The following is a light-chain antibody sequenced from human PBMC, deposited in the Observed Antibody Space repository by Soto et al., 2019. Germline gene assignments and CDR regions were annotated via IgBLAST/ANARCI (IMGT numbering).Light chain of an antibody. Sequence: QGPVTQAACVSGSRGQSITISCTGTISDVGGYKYVSWYQHHADKAPKLMIYEVSNRPSGVSNRFSGSKYGNTASLTIYGLQAEDEADYYCSSFSSSTTLYVFGTGTKVTVL. J-gene: IGLJ1*01. V-gene: IGLV2-14*01. CDR2: EVS. CDR1: ISDVGGYKY. CDR3: SSFSSSTTLYV.